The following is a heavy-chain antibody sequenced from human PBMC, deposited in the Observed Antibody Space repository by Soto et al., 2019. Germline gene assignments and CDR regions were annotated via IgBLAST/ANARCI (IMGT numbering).Heavy chain of an antibody. J-gene: IGHJ4*02. CDR2: IYNSVST. D-gene: IGHD3-10*01. V-gene: IGHV4-59*12. Sequence: SETLSLTCTVSGGSIRSYYWSWIRQPPGNGLEYIGYIYNSVSTIYNPSLKSRVTISGDTSKNQFSLKLSSVTAADTAVYYCARDYGRSMVRDWGQGTLVTVSS. CDR3: ARDYGRSMVRD. CDR1: GGSIRSYY.